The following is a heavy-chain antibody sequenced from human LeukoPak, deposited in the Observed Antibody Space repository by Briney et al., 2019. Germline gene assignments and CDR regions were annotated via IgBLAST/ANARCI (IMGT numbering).Heavy chain of an antibody. CDR1: GFTVSSNY. Sequence: GGSLRLSCAASGFTVSSNYMSWVRQAPGEGLEWVSVIYSGGSTYYADSVKGRFTISRDNSKNTLYLQMNSLRAEDTAVYYCARGRAEQQLFDAFDIWGQGTMVTVSS. CDR3: ARGRAEQQLFDAFDI. V-gene: IGHV3-53*01. D-gene: IGHD6-13*01. CDR2: IYSGGST. J-gene: IGHJ3*02.